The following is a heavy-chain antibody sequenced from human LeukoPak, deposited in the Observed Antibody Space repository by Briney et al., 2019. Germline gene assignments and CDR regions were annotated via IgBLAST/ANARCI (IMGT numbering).Heavy chain of an antibody. J-gene: IGHJ3*02. CDR3: VLTVVNAFDI. V-gene: IGHV3-48*01. CDR2: ISSSSSTI. Sequence: GGSLRLSCAASGFTFSSYSMNWVRQAPGKGLEWVSYISSSSSTIYYADSVKGRFTISRDNAKNSLYLQTNSLRAEDTAVYYCVLTVVNAFDIWGQGTLVTVSS. D-gene: IGHD2-21*02. CDR1: GFTFSSYS.